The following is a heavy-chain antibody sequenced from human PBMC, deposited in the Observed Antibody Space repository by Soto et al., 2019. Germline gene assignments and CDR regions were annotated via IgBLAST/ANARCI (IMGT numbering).Heavy chain of an antibody. Sequence: SETLSLTCTVSGGSISSYYWSWIRQPPGKGLEWIGYIYCSGSTNYNPSLKSRVTISVDTSKNQFSLKLSSVTAADTAVYYCARDGVGIYGDLDYYYGMDVWGQGTTVTVSS. V-gene: IGHV4-59*01. J-gene: IGHJ6*02. CDR1: GGSISSYY. CDR3: ARDGVGIYGDLDYYYGMDV. D-gene: IGHD4-17*01. CDR2: IYCSGST.